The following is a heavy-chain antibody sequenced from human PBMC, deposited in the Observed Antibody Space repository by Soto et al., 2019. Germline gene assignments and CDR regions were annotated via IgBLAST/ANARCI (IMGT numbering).Heavy chain of an antibody. CDR3: ARDKYGMDV. Sequence: SETLSLTCTVSGGSINSGTYYWGWIRQPPGKGLEWVGTVYYSGSTYYNPSLKSRVTISVDTSKNQFSLKLSSVTAADTAVYYCARDKYGMDVWGQGTTVTV. V-gene: IGHV4-39*07. J-gene: IGHJ6*02. CDR1: GGSINSGTYY. CDR2: VYYSGST.